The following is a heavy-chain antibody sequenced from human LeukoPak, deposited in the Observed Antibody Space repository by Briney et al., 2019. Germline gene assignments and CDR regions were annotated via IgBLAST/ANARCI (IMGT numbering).Heavy chain of an antibody. J-gene: IGHJ5*02. Sequence: GGSLQISCKGSGYRFTSYWIGWARQMPGKGLEWMGIIYPGDSDTRYSPSFQGQVTISADKSISTAYLQWSSLKASDTAMYYCARIVVPAAIPAAHWFDPWGQGTLVTVSS. CDR2: IYPGDSDT. D-gene: IGHD2-2*01. V-gene: IGHV5-51*01. CDR1: GYRFTSYW. CDR3: ARIVVPAAIPAAHWFDP.